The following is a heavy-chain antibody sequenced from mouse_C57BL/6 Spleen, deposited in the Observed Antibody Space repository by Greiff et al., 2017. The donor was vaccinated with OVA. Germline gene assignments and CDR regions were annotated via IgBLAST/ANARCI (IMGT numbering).Heavy chain of an antibody. D-gene: IGHD2-4*01. Sequence: VKLMESGPELVQPGASVKLSCKASGYTFKSYDINWVKQRPGQGLEWIGWIYPRDGSTTYNEKFKGKATLTVATSSSTAYMELHSLTSEDTAVYFSARCRASHYEYDEESAWFAYWGQGTLVTVSA. V-gene: IGHV1-85*01. CDR3: ARCRASHYEYDEESAWFAY. CDR2: IYPRDGST. J-gene: IGHJ3*01. CDR1: GYTFKSYD.